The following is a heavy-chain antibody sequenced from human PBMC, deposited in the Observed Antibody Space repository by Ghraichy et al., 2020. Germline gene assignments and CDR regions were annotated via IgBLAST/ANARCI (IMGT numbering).Heavy chain of an antibody. CDR3: ARTHVSDKMDY. V-gene: IGHV3-7*01. CDR2: INEAGVDK. CDR1: GFTFRNYW. Sequence: GESLNISCAASGFTFRNYWMSWVRQAPGKGLEWVADINEAGVDKYYVDSVEGRFTIFRDNAKNSLYLQMNSLRAEDTALYYCARTHVSDKMDYWGQGARVTGSS. J-gene: IGHJ4*02. D-gene: IGHD3-16*01.